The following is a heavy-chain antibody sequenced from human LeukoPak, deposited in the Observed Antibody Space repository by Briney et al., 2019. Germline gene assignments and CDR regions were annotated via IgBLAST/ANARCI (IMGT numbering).Heavy chain of an antibody. CDR3: AKKSSSDWSFDY. D-gene: IGHD6-19*01. CDR2: ISGSGGTT. J-gene: IGHJ4*02. V-gene: IGHV3-23*01. CDR1: GFTFSASS. Sequence: GGSLRLSCAASGFTFSASSMHWVRQAPGKGLEWVSAISGSGGTTYYADSVKGRLTISRDNSKNTLDLQMNSLRAEDTAVYYCAKKSSSDWSFDYWGQGTLVTVSS.